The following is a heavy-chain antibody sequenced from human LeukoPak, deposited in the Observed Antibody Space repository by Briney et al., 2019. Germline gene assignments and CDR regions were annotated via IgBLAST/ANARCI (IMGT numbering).Heavy chain of an antibody. V-gene: IGHV1-2*02. Sequence: ASVKVSCTASGYTFTSYYMHWVRQAPGQGLEWMGWINPNSGGTNYAQKFQGRVTMTRDTSISTAYMELSRLRSDDTAVYYCARVLGSGSYPFKKYYFDYWGQGTLVTVSS. CDR3: ARVLGSGSYPFKKYYFDY. D-gene: IGHD1-26*01. CDR1: GYTFTSYY. J-gene: IGHJ4*02. CDR2: INPNSGGT.